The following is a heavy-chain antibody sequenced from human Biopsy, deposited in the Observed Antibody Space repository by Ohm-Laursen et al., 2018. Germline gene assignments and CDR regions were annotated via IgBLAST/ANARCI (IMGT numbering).Heavy chain of an antibody. Sequence: SLRLSCAASGFTFSMRAMSWVRQAPGKGLEWVSTITSSGGSTYFADSVKGRFTISRDNSKNRLYLQMNSLRGEDTAVYYCAKQGATILSSFDSWGQGTLVTVSS. D-gene: IGHD3-9*01. CDR2: ITSSGGST. CDR1: GFTFSMRA. J-gene: IGHJ5*01. CDR3: AKQGATILSSFDS. V-gene: IGHV3-23*01.